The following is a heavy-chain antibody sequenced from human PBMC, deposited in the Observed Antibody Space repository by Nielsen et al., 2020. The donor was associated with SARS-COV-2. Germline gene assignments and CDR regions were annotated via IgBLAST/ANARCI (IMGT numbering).Heavy chain of an antibody. J-gene: IGHJ6*02. Sequence: SVKVSCKASGGTFSSYAISWVRQAPGQGLEWMGGIIPIFGTANYAQKFQGRVTITADKSTSTAYMELSRLRSEDTAVYYCAREPPTKYSSGWYDYYYGMDVWGQGTTVTVSS. CDR2: IIPIFGTA. CDR1: GGTFSSYA. V-gene: IGHV1-69*06. CDR3: AREPPTKYSSGWYDYYYGMDV. D-gene: IGHD6-19*01.